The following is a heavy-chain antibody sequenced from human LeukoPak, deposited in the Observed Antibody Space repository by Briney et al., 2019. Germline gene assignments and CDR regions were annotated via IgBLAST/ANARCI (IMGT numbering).Heavy chain of an antibody. CDR1: GFTFSSYA. Sequence: GGSLRLSCAASGFTFSSYAMSWVRRAPGKGLEWVSAISGSGGSTYYADSVKGRFTISRDNSKNTLYLQMNSLRAEDTAVYYCAKDPRSGWYREMFDYWGQGTLVTVSS. D-gene: IGHD6-19*01. CDR2: ISGSGGST. CDR3: AKDPRSGWYREMFDY. V-gene: IGHV3-23*01. J-gene: IGHJ4*02.